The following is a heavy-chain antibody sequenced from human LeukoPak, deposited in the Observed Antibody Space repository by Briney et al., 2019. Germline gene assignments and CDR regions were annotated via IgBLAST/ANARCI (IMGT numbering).Heavy chain of an antibody. V-gene: IGHV1-2*02. CDR2: INPNSGDT. D-gene: IGHD2-2*01. CDR1: GYTFTDYY. J-gene: IGHJ4*02. CDR3: ARANFLYCSSTTCLFDY. Sequence: ASVKVSCKASGYTFTDYYMHWVRQAPGQGFEWMGWINPNSGDTDYAQKFQGRVTMTRDTSISTAHMELSRLRSDDTAVYYCARANFLYCSSTTCLFDYWGQGTLVIVSS.